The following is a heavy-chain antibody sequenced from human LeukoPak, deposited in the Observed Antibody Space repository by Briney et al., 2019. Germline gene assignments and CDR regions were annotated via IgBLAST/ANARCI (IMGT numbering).Heavy chain of an antibody. Sequence: ASVKVSCKASGYTFTSYGISWVRQAPGQGLEWMGWISAYNGNTNYAQKLQGRVTMTTDTSTSTAYMELRSLRSDDTAVYYCATFQQSCSSGWYPLGYWGQGTLVTVSS. V-gene: IGHV1-18*01. D-gene: IGHD6-19*01. CDR2: ISAYNGNT. J-gene: IGHJ4*02. CDR1: GYTFTSYG. CDR3: ATFQQSCSSGWYPLGY.